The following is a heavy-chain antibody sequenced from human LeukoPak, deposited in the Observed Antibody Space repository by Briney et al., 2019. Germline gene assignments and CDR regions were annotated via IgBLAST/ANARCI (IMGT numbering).Heavy chain of an antibody. D-gene: IGHD5-18*01. CDR2: ISGSSDTT. Sequence: GGSLRLSCAASGFTFSTYAMSWVRQAPGRGLEWVSAISGSSDTTYYADSVKGRFTISRDNSKNTLYLQMNSLRAEDTAVYYCANREGGYAYDPFDYWGQGTLVTVSS. CDR3: ANREGGYAYDPFDY. J-gene: IGHJ4*02. V-gene: IGHV3-23*01. CDR1: GFTFSTYA.